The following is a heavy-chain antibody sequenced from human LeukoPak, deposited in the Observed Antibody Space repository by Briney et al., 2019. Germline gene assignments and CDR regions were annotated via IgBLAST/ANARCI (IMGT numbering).Heavy chain of an antibody. CDR3: AREGVVLWFGGSYNWFDP. J-gene: IGHJ5*02. CDR2: IIPILGIA. V-gene: IGHV1-69*04. Sequence: ASVKVSCKASGGTLSSYAISWVRQAPGQGLEWMGRIIPILGIANYAQKFQGRVTITADKSTSTAYMELSSLRSEDTAVYYCAREGVVLWFGGSYNWFDPWGQGTLVTVSS. CDR1: GGTLSSYA. D-gene: IGHD3-10*01.